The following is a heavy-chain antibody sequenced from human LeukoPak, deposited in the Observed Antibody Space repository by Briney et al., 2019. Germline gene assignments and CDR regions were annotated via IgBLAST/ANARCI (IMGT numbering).Heavy chain of an antibody. CDR1: GYSFTRHW. V-gene: IGHV5-51*01. CDR3: ARAAYCGANCYSVGWFDS. CDR2: INPGDSDT. Sequence: PGESLKISCKGSGYSFTRHWIGWVRQMPGKGLEWMGIINPGDSDTRYSPSSQGQVIISADKSINTAYLQWSSLKASDTAMYYCARAAYCGANCYSVGWFDSWGQGTLVTVSS. J-gene: IGHJ5*01. D-gene: IGHD2-21*02.